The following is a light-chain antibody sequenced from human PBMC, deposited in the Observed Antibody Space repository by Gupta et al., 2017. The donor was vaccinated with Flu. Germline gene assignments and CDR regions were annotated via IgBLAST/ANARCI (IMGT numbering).Light chain of an antibody. CDR2: LGS. CDR3: RQGLQTPLT. Sequence: VTPGEPASISCRASQSLLKSNGNNFLAWYVQKPGQSPQLLIYLGSNRASGVPDRFSGSGSGTDFTLKTSRVEAEDVGVYYCRQGLQTPLTFGQGTKVEFK. V-gene: IGKV2-28*01. CDR1: QSLLKSNGNNF. J-gene: IGKJ1*01.